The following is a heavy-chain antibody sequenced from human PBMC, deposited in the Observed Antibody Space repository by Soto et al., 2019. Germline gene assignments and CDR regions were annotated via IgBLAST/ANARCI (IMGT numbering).Heavy chain of an antibody. D-gene: IGHD1-20*01. CDR1: GITFEDYA. J-gene: IGHJ4*02. V-gene: IGHV3-23*04. CDR3: AKDYSRAITGTTFDY. CDR2: ISGSGGST. Sequence: EVQLVESGGGLVHPGGSLRLSCVGSGITFEDYAMHWVRQAPGKGLEWVSAISGSGGSTYYADSVKGRFTISRDNSKNTLYLQMNSLRAEDTAVYYCAKDYSRAITGTTFDYWGQGTLVTVSS.